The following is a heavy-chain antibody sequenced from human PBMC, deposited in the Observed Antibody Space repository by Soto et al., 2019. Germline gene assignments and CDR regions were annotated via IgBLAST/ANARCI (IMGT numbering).Heavy chain of an antibody. CDR1: GFTFSSYG. CDR2: ISFDGNNK. V-gene: IGHV3-30*18. Sequence: PGGSLRLSCVASGFTFSSYGMHWVRQAPGKGLEWVALISFDGNNKYYADSVKGRFTISRDDSKNTMFLHMNTLRAEDTAVYYCAKNTHYSDTNVYYPLDHWGPGTLVTVSS. J-gene: IGHJ4*02. CDR3: AKNTHYSDTNVYYPLDH. D-gene: IGHD3-22*01.